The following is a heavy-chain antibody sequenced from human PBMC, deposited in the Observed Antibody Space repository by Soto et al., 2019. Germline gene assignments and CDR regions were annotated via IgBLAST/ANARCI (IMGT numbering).Heavy chain of an antibody. CDR3: ATRTDYYYGSGSLGGMDV. Sequence: QVQLQESGPGLVKPSQTLSLTCTVSGGSISSGVYYWSWIRQHPGKGLEWIGYIYYSGSTHYNPSLKSRVTISVDTSKKQFSLKLSSVTAADTAVYYCATRTDYYYGSGSLGGMDVWGQGTRVTVSS. J-gene: IGHJ6*02. CDR1: GGSISSGVYY. V-gene: IGHV4-31*03. CDR2: IYYSGST. D-gene: IGHD3-10*01.